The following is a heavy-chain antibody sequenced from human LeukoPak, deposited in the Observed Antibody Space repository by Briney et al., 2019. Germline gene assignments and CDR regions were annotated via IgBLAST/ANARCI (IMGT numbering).Heavy chain of an antibody. J-gene: IGHJ6*02. Sequence: PGGSLRLSCAASGFTFSSYAMSWVRQAPGKGLEWVSAISGSGGSTYYADSVKGRFTISRDNSKNTLYLQMNSLRAEDTAVYYCVSFWVVITRNGMDVWGQGTTVTVSS. D-gene: IGHD3-22*01. CDR3: VSFWVVITRNGMDV. CDR2: ISGSGGST. CDR1: GFTFSSYA. V-gene: IGHV3-23*01.